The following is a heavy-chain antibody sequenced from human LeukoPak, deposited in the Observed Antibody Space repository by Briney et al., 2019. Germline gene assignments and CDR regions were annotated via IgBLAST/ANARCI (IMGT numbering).Heavy chain of an antibody. V-gene: IGHV3-74*01. CDR2: ISSDGSTT. CDR1: GFSFSSSW. J-gene: IGHJ4*02. Sequence: GGSLRLSCAASGFSFSSSWMHWVRQAPGKGLVWVSLISSDGSTTTYADSVKGRFTISRDNAKNTLYLQMNSLRGEDTAVYYCAKDKQLLLDYWGQGTLVTVSS. CDR3: AKDKQLLLDY. D-gene: IGHD2-2*01.